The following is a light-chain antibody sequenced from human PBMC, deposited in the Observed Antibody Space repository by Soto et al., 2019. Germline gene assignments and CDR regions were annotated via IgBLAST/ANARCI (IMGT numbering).Light chain of an antibody. V-gene: IGLV1-44*01. Sequence: QSVLTQPPSASGTPGQRVTISCSGSSSNIGSNTVNWYQQLPGTAPKLLISSNDQRPSVVPDRFSGSKSGTSASLAISGLQSDDESDYYCAAWDDSLHAVVFGGGTKVTVL. CDR1: SSNIGSNT. CDR3: AAWDDSLHAVV. J-gene: IGLJ2*01. CDR2: SND.